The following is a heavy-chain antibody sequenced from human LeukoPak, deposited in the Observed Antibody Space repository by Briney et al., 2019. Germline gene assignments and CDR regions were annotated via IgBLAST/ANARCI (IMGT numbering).Heavy chain of an antibody. CDR1: GGSISSYY. CDR2: IYYSGST. CDR3: ARRRTAVAGNWFDP. J-gene: IGHJ5*02. D-gene: IGHD6-13*01. V-gene: IGHV4-59*08. Sequence: SETLSLTCTVSGGSISSYYWSWIRQPPGKGLEWIGYIYYSGSTNYNPSLKSRVTISVDTSKNQFSLKLSSVTAADTAVYYCARRRTAVAGNWFDPWGQGTLVTVSS.